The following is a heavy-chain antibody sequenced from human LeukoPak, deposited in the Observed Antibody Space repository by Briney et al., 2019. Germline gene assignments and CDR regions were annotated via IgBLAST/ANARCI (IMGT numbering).Heavy chain of an antibody. D-gene: IGHD3-10*01. CDR1: GFTFSSYG. Sequence: PGGSLRLSCAASGFTFSSYGMHWVRQAPGKGLEWVAVIWYDGSNKYYADSVKGRFTISRDNSKNTLYLQMNSLRAEDTAVYYCARVIRVGPRAMVRGVIIEGFDYWGQGTLVTVSS. V-gene: IGHV3-33*01. CDR3: ARVIRVGPRAMVRGVIIEGFDY. CDR2: IWYDGSNK. J-gene: IGHJ4*02.